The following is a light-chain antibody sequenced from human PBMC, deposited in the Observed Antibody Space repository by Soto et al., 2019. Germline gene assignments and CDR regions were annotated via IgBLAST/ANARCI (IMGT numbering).Light chain of an antibody. V-gene: IGLV1-51*01. Sequence: QAVVTQPPSVSAAPGQKVTISCSGSSSNIGGNSVSWYQQLPGTAPKLLIYDDNKRPSGIPDRFSGSKSGTSATLGITGFQTGDEADYYCGSWDSSLSAYVFGPGTKVTVL. CDR3: GSWDSSLSAYV. J-gene: IGLJ1*01. CDR1: SSNIGGNS. CDR2: DDN.